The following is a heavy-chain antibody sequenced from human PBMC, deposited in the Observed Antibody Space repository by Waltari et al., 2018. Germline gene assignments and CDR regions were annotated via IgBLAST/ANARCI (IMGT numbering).Heavy chain of an antibody. V-gene: IGHV3-23*03. CDR3: AKEGYFYMDV. J-gene: IGHJ6*03. CDR2: ITGDGSRI. CDR1: GVSFSTYV. Sequence: EVQLWESGGGLVQPGGSLRLSCAASGVSFSTYVISWVRQAPGKGLEWVSLITGDGSRIQYADSVKGRFTISRDNSKNTLYLQMNSLRVEDMAVYYCAKEGYFYMDVWGNGTTVTVSS.